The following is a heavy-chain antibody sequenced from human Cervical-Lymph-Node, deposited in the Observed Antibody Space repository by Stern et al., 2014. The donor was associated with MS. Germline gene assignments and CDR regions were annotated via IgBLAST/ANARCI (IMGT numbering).Heavy chain of an antibody. CDR3: ARGQEDYSNLYYYGMDV. CDR1: GGSFSGYQ. CDR2: IDHSGIT. Sequence: QVQLQQWGAGLLKPSETLSLTCAVYGGSFSGYQWTWIRQPPGKGLEWIGEIDHSGITNYNPYLKSRITITVDKNTNQFSLKLRPVAAADTAVYYCARGQEDYSNLYYYGMDVWGQGTTVIVSS. V-gene: IGHV4-34*01. J-gene: IGHJ6*02. D-gene: IGHD4-11*01.